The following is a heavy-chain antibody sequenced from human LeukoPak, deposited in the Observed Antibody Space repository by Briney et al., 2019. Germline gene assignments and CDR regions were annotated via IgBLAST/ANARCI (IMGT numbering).Heavy chain of an antibody. V-gene: IGHV3-43*02. CDR2: INADGGRT. CDR3: ATWAFYHGMDV. D-gene: IGHD2/OR15-2a*01. Sequence: GSLRLSCVASGFTFDAYAMHWVRQAPGKGLEWVSLINADGGRTYYADSVKGRFTISRDNSKNSLYPQMNSLRTEDSALYYCATWAFYHGMDVWGQGTTVIVSS. CDR1: GFTFDAYA. J-gene: IGHJ6*02.